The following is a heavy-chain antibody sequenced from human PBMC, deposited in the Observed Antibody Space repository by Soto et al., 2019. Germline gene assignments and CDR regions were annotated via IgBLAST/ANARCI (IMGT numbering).Heavy chain of an antibody. CDR3: ARPDYGDFWVYFDS. Sequence: SETLSLTCSVSGGYISTSNYFWAWLRQPPGKGLEWIGTVLYTGSTYYNPSLKSRVTLSVDRSKNQFSLRLNSVTAADTAVYYCARPDYGDFWVYFDSWGRGTLVTVSS. CDR2: VLYTGST. CDR1: GGYISTSNYF. V-gene: IGHV4-39*01. J-gene: IGHJ4*02. D-gene: IGHD4-17*01.